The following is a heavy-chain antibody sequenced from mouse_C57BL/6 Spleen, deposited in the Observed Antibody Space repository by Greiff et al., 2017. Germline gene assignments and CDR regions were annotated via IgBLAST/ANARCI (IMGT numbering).Heavy chain of an antibody. J-gene: IGHJ3*01. CDR3: ARSPPPDYYGSSPFAY. V-gene: IGHV1-42*01. Sequence: EVQLQQSGPELVKPGASVKISCKASGYSFTGYYMNWVKQSPEKSLEWIGEINPSTGGTTYNQKFKAKATLTVDKSSSTAYMQLKSLTSEDSAVYYCARSPPPDYYGSSPFAYWGQGTLVTVSA. CDR2: INPSTGGT. D-gene: IGHD1-1*01. CDR1: GYSFTGYY.